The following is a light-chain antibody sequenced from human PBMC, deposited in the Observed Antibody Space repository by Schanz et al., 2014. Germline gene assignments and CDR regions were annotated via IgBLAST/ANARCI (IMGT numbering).Light chain of an antibody. CDR3: CSYAGLSSWV. CDR1: SSDVGGYNY. V-gene: IGLV2-8*01. J-gene: IGLJ3*02. Sequence: QSVLTQPPSASGSPGQSVTISCIGSSSDVGGYNYVSWYQQHPGKAPKLMIYEVSKRPSGVPDRFSGSKSGNTASLTVSGLQAEDEADYYCCSYAGLSSWVFGGGTKLTVL. CDR2: EVS.